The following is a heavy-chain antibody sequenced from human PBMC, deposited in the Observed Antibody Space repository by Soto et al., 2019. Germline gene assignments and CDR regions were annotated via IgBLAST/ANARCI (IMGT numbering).Heavy chain of an antibody. V-gene: IGHV3-33*01. D-gene: IGHD3-22*01. CDR2: IWYDGSRK. CDR1: GFTFSSYA. CDR3: ARGSHYYECHGYGPGAY. Sequence: QVQLVESGGGVVQPGGSLRLSCAASGFTFSSYAMHWVRQAPGKGLEWMAVIWYDGSRKHYADSLKGRFTISRDNPKNTLYLEMNSLRVEDTAVYYWARGSHYYECHGYGPGAYWGQGTLVSVSS. J-gene: IGHJ4*02.